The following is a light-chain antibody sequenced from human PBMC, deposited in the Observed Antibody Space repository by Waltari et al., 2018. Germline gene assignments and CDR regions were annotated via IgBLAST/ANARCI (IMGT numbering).Light chain of an antibody. CDR1: QNILYSSNNKNY. Sequence: DIVMTQSPDSLAVSLGERATINCKSSQNILYSSNNKNYLAWYQLKPGQAPKLLFYWASTRESGVPDRFSGSGSGTKFTLTINSLQAEDVAVYYCQQHYSTPRTFGQGTKVEIK. CDR3: QQHYSTPRT. V-gene: IGKV4-1*01. CDR2: WAS. J-gene: IGKJ1*01.